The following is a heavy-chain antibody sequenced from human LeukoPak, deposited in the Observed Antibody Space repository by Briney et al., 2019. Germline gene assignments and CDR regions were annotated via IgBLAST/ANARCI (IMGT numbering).Heavy chain of an antibody. D-gene: IGHD6-19*01. CDR2: IYYSGST. Sequence: SETLSLTCTVSGGSISSTSYYWGWIRQPPGKGLEWIGSIYYSGSTYYNPSLKSRITISVDTSKNQFSLNLSSVTAADTAVYYCARHSGSGWSAFDYWGQGTLVTVSS. CDR1: GGSISSTSYY. J-gene: IGHJ4*02. CDR3: ARHSGSGWSAFDY. V-gene: IGHV4-39*01.